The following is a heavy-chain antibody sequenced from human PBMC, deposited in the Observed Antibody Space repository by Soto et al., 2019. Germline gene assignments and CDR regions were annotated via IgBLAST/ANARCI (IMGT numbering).Heavy chain of an antibody. J-gene: IGHJ5*02. CDR3: VKEGYYYDSSGYYYGWFDP. Sequence: GGSLRLSCSASGFTFSSYAMHWVRQAPGKGLEYVSAISSNGGSTYYADSVKGRFTISRDNSKNTLYLQMSSLRAEETAVYYCVKEGYYYDSSGYYYGWFDPWGQGTLVTVSS. D-gene: IGHD3-22*01. CDR2: ISSNGGST. V-gene: IGHV3-64D*06. CDR1: GFTFSSYA.